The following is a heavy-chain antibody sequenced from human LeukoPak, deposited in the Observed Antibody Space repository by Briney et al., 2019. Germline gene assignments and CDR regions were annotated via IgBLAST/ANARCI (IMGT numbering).Heavy chain of an antibody. V-gene: IGHV3-21*01. D-gene: IGHD3-3*01. Sequence: TGGSLRLSCAASGFTFSSYSMNWVRQAPGGGLEWVSSISSSSSYIYYADSVKGRFTIPRDNAKNSLYLQMNSLRAEDTAVYYCARDHQIQGFFHAPHSLFDIWGQGTMVTVSS. CDR2: ISSSSSYI. CDR1: GFTFSSYS. CDR3: ARDHQIQGFFHAPHSLFDI. J-gene: IGHJ3*02.